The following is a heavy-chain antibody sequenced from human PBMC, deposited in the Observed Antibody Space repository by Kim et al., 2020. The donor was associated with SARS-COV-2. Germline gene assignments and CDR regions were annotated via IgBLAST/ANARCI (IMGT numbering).Heavy chain of an antibody. Sequence: GGSLRLSCAASGFTFSSYSMNWVRQAPGKGLEWVSYISSSSSTIYYADSVKGRFTISRDNAKNSLYLQMNSLRDEDTAVYYCARDWRGYCSSTSCYSNRGWFDPLGQGTLVTVSS. J-gene: IGHJ5*02. CDR3: ARDWRGYCSSTSCYSNRGWFDP. D-gene: IGHD2-2*01. CDR2: ISSSSSTI. CDR1: GFTFSSYS. V-gene: IGHV3-48*02.